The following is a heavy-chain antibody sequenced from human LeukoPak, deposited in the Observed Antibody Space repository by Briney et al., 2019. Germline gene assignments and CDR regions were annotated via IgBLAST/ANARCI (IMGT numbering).Heavy chain of an antibody. CDR2: INTGNGNT. J-gene: IGHJ4*02. D-gene: IGHD3-10*01. CDR3: ARVRDLVRESDY. Sequence: ASVKVSCKASGYTFTSYAMNWVRQAPGQRLEWMGWINTGNGNTKYSQKFQARVTITRDTSASTAYMELSSLRSEDTAVYYCARVRDLVRESDYWGQGTLVTVSS. V-gene: IGHV1-3*04. CDR1: GYTFTSYA.